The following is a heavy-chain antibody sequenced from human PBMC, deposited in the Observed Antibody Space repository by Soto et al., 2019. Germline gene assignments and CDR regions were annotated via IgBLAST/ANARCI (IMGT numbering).Heavy chain of an antibody. CDR3: AKDLQSYGDYDYYCYGMDV. J-gene: IGHJ6*02. CDR1: GFTFSTYG. Sequence: VQLVESGGGEVQPGRSLTISCAASGFTFSTYGMHWVRQTPGKGLEWVAVISSDGTNKFYLDSVKGRFTISRDNFKNTLTLQMNSLRADDTAVYSCAKDLQSYGDYDYYCYGMDVWGLGTRVTVSS. V-gene: IGHV3-30*18. CDR2: ISSDGTNK. D-gene: IGHD4-17*01.